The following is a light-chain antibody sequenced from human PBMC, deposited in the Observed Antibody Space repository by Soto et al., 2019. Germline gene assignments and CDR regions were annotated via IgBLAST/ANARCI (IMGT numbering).Light chain of an antibody. Sequence: DIQMTQSPSTLSASVGDRVTLTCRASQSISSWLAWFQQKPGKAPKLLIYKASSLESGVPSRFSGSGSGTDFTLTISRLQPDDFATYYCQQYNIYPWTFGQGTKVEI. CDR2: KAS. CDR1: QSISSW. V-gene: IGKV1-5*03. J-gene: IGKJ1*01. CDR3: QQYNIYPWT.